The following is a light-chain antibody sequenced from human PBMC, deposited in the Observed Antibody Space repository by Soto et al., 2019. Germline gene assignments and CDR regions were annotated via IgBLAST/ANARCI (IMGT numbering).Light chain of an antibody. V-gene: IGLV2-14*01. CDR3: SSYTTSNTRQIV. J-gene: IGLJ1*01. Sequence: QSALTQPASVSGSPGQSITISCTGTSSDVGGYNYVSWYQPHPGKAPKFMIYDVSNRPSGVSNRFSGSKSGNTASLTISGRQAEDEADYYCSSYTTSNTRQIVFGTGTKLSVL. CDR1: SSDVGGYNY. CDR2: DVS.